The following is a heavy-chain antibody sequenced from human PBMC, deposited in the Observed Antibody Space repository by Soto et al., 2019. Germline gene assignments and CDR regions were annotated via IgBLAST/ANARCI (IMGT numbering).Heavy chain of an antibody. Sequence: PSETLSLTCTVSGGSISSYYWSWIRQPPGKGLEWIGYIYYSGSTNYNPSLKSRVTISVDTSKNQFSLKLSSVTAADTAVYYCARDRIVATIYDYYYYGMDVWGQGTTVTVSS. CDR3: ARDRIVATIYDYYYYGMDV. D-gene: IGHD5-12*01. V-gene: IGHV4-59*01. J-gene: IGHJ6*02. CDR1: GGSISSYY. CDR2: IYYSGST.